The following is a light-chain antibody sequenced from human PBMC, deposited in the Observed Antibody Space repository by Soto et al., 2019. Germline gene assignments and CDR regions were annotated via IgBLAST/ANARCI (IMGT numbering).Light chain of an antibody. CDR1: QTISSW. Sequence: DILLTQSPSTLSASVVGRVTMTCXASQTISSWLEWYQQKXGKAPKXXXYKASTLKSGVPSRFRGSGSGTEFTLTISSLQPDDFETYYCQHYNSYSEAFGQGTKVDIK. CDR3: QHYNSYSEA. CDR2: KAS. V-gene: IGKV1-5*03. J-gene: IGKJ1*01.